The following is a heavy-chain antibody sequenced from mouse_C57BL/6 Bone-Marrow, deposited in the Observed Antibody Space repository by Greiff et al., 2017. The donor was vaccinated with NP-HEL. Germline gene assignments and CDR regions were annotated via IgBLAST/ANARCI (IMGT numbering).Heavy chain of an antibody. J-gene: IGHJ3*01. V-gene: IGHV1-53*01. CDR1: GYTFTSYG. D-gene: IGHD2-3*01. Sequence: QVQLQQPGPELVKPGASVKLSCKASGYTFTSYGLHWVTQRPGQGLEWIGNINPSNGGTNYNETFNSKATLTVDQSSSTAYMQLSSLTYEESAVYYCASDDGYSPGMAYWGQGTLVTVSA. CDR3: ASDDGYSPGMAY. CDR2: INPSNGGT.